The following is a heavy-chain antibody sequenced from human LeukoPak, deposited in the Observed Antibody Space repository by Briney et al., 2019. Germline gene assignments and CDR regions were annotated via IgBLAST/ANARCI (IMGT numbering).Heavy chain of an antibody. D-gene: IGHD6-6*01. CDR1: GGSISSGDYY. V-gene: IGHV4-30-4*01. J-gene: IGHJ3*02. Sequence: SETLSLTCTVSGGSISSGDYYWSWIRQPPGKGLEWIGYIYYSGSTYYNPSLKSRVTISVDTSKNQFSLKLSSVTAADTAVYYCARVYSSSRRGAFDIWGQGTMVTVSS. CDR3: ARVYSSSRRGAFDI. CDR2: IYYSGST.